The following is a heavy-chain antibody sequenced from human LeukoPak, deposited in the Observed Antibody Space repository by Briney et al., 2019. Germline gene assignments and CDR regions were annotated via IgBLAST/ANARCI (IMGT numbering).Heavy chain of an antibody. CDR1: GGSISSYY. CDR2: IYTSGST. CDR3: ARQGKITMVRGVIE. J-gene: IGHJ4*02. Sequence: SETLSLTCTVSGGSISSYYWSWIRQPPGKGLEWIGYIYTSGSTNYNPSLKSRVTISVDTSKNQFSLKLSSVTAADTAVYYCARQGKITMVRGVIEWGQGTLVNVSS. V-gene: IGHV4-4*09. D-gene: IGHD3-10*01.